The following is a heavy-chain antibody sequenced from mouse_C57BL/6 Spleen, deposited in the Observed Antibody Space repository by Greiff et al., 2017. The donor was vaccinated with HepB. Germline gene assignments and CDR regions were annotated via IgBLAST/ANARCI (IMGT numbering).Heavy chain of an antibody. V-gene: IGHV1-66*01. J-gene: IGHJ2*01. Sequence: QVQLKESGPELVKPGASVKISCKASGYSFTSYYIYWVKQRPGQGLEWIGWIYPGSGNTKYNEKFKGKATLTADTSSSTAYMQLSSLTSEDSAVYYCAYYGSSPFDYWGQGTTLTVSS. CDR2: IYPGSGNT. D-gene: IGHD1-1*01. CDR3: AYYGSSPFDY. CDR1: GYSFTSYY.